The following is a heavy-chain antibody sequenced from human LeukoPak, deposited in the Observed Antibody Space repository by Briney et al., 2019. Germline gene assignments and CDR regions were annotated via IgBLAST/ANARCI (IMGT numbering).Heavy chain of an antibody. D-gene: IGHD3-10*01. J-gene: IGHJ4*02. Sequence: SVKVSCKASGGTFSGYAISWVRQAPGQGLEWMGGIIPIFGTANYAQKFQGRVTITADESTSTAYMELSSLRSEDTAVYYCARVDGGYYGSADYWGQGTLVTVSS. CDR1: GGTFSGYA. CDR3: ARVDGGYYGSADY. CDR2: IIPIFGTA. V-gene: IGHV1-69*13.